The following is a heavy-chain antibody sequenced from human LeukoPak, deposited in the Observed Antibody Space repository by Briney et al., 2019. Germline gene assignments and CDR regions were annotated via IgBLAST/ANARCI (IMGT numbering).Heavy chain of an antibody. J-gene: IGHJ3*02. CDR1: GGSISSGGYY. CDR3: ARDTIFGVVRHAFDI. Sequence: SETLPLTCTVSGGSISSGGYYWSWIRQHPGKGLEWIGYIYYSGSTYYNPSLKSRVTISVDTSKNQFSLKLSSVTAADTAVYYCARDTIFGVVRHAFDIWGQGTMVTVSS. CDR2: IYYSGST. V-gene: IGHV4-31*03. D-gene: IGHD3-3*01.